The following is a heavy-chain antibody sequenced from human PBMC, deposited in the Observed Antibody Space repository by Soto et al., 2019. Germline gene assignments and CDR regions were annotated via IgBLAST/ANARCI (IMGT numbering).Heavy chain of an antibody. Sequence: QVQLVQSGAEVNKPGASVKVSCKASGYTFTSYAMHCVRQAPGQRLEWMGWINAGNGNTKYSQQFQGRVTITRDTSASTAYRERSILRSEDTAVYYCLYGSGSYGDYWGQGTLVTVSS. J-gene: IGHJ4*02. CDR2: INAGNGNT. D-gene: IGHD3-10*01. V-gene: IGHV1-3*01. CDR3: LYGSGSYGDY. CDR1: GYTFTSYA.